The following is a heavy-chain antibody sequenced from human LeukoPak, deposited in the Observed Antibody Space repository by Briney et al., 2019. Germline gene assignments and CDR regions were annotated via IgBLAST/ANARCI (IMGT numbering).Heavy chain of an antibody. Sequence: GGSLRLSCAASGFTFSSYGIHSVRQAPGKGLEWVAVIWYDGSTKYYADSVKGRFTISRDNSKNTLYLQMNSLRAEDTAVYYCARDLTYSSGWSYFDYWGQGTLVTVSS. J-gene: IGHJ4*02. D-gene: IGHD6-19*01. V-gene: IGHV3-33*01. CDR2: IWYDGSTK. CDR3: ARDLTYSSGWSYFDY. CDR1: GFTFSSYG.